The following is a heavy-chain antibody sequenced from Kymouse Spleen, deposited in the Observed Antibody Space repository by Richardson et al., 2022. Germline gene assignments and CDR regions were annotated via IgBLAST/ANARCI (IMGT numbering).Heavy chain of an antibody. V-gene: IGHV3-9*01. CDR2: ISWNSGSI. CDR1: GFTFDDYA. J-gene: IGHJ4*02. D-gene: IGHD1-7*01. CDR3: AKDRELELREFDY. Sequence: EVQLVESGGGLVQPGRSLRLSCAASGFTFDDYAMHWVRQAPGKGLEWVSGISWNSGSIGYADSVKGRFTISRDNAKNSLYLQMNSLRAEDTALYYCAKDRELELREFDYWGQGTLVTVSS.